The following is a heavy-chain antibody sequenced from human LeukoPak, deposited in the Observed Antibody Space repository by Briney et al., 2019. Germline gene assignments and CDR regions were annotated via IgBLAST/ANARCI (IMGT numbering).Heavy chain of an antibody. J-gene: IGHJ4*02. Sequence: ASVKVSCKASGYTFTSFYKDWVRQAPGQGLEWMGIINPSDGSTSYAQRFQGRVTMTRDMSTRTVYMELRSLRSEDTALYYCARSQKDCSSSSCYLFDYWGQGTLVTVSS. D-gene: IGHD2-15*01. CDR1: GYTFTSFY. CDR2: INPSDGST. V-gene: IGHV1-46*01. CDR3: ARSQKDCSSSSCYLFDY.